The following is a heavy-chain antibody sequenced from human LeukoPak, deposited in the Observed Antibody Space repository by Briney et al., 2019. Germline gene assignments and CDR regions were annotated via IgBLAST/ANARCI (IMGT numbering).Heavy chain of an antibody. V-gene: IGHV3-23*01. D-gene: IGHD3-3*01. J-gene: IGHJ3*02. CDR3: AKDIGDFWSGYFVAFDI. Sequence: GGSLRLFCAASGFTFSSYAMSWVRQAPGKGLEWVSAISGSGGSTYYADSVKGRFTISRDNSKNTLYLQMNSLRAEDTAVYYCAKDIGDFWSGYFVAFDIWGQGTMVTVSS. CDR2: ISGSGGST. CDR1: GFTFSSYA.